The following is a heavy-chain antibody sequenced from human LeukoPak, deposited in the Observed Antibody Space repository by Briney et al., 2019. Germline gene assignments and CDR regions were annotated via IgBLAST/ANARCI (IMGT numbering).Heavy chain of an antibody. D-gene: IGHD3-22*01. CDR2: IKQDGSEK. Sequence: GGSLRLSCAASGFTFSSYWMSWVRQASGKGLEWVANIKQDGSEKYYVDSVKGRFTISRDNAKNSLYLQMNSLRAEDAAVYYCARVKYYYDSSGNYFDYWGQGTLVTVSS. J-gene: IGHJ4*02. CDR1: GFTFSSYW. V-gene: IGHV3-7*01. CDR3: ARVKYYYDSSGNYFDY.